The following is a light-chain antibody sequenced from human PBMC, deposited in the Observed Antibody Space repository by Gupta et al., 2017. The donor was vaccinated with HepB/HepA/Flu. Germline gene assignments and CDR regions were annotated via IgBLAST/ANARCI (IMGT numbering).Light chain of an antibody. CDR2: TAS. J-gene: IGKJ2*01. CDR3: QQNDSFPFT. CDR1: QGIRNY. V-gene: IGKV1-39*01. Sequence: IEVTESPSSLSASVGDRVTITCRASQGIRNYLNWYQQKPGKAPKLLIYTASSLESGVPTRFSGSGSGTDFTLTISSLQPEDFASYYCQQNDSFPFTFGQGTKVEIK.